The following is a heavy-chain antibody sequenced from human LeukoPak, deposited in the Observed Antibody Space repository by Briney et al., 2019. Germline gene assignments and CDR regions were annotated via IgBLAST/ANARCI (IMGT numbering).Heavy chain of an antibody. D-gene: IGHD2-15*01. Sequence: NPSETLSLTCAVYGGSFSGYYWSWIRQPPGKGLEWIGEINHSGSTNYNPSLKSRVTISVDTSKNQFSLKLSSVTAADTAVYYCARGSLRKYCSGGSCYYYYYGMDVWGQGTLVTVSS. CDR3: ARGSLRKYCSGGSCYYYYYGMDV. CDR2: INHSGST. V-gene: IGHV4-34*01. CDR1: GGSFSGYY. J-gene: IGHJ6*02.